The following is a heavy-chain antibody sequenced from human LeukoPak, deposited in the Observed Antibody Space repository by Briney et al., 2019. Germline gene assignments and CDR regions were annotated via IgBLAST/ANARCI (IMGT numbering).Heavy chain of an antibody. CDR3: ARGIAYSSGWYRWGYYGMDV. CDR2: TGTAGDT. V-gene: IGHV3-13*01. CDR1: GFTFSSYD. D-gene: IGHD6-19*01. Sequence: GGSLRLSCAASGFTFSSYDMHWVRQATGKGLEWVSATGTAGDTYYPGSVKGRFTISRENAKNSLYLQMNSLRAGDTAVYYCARGIAYSSGWYRWGYYGMDVWGQGTTVTVSS. J-gene: IGHJ6*02.